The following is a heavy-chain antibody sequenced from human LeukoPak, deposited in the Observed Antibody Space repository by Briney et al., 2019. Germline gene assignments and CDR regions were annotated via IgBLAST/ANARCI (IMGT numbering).Heavy chain of an antibody. Sequence: PSETLSLTCTVSGGSISSSSYYWGWIRQPPGKGLEWIGSIYYSGSTYYNPSLKSRVTISVDTSKNQFSLKLSSVTAADTAVYYCARDALSGSYSDYWGQGTLVTVSS. J-gene: IGHJ4*02. CDR3: ARDALSGSYSDY. D-gene: IGHD1-26*01. CDR2: IYYSGST. CDR1: GGSISSSSYY. V-gene: IGHV4-39*07.